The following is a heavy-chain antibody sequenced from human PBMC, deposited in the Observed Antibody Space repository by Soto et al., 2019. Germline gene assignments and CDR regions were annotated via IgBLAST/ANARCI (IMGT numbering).Heavy chain of an antibody. CDR1: GFTFSDYF. V-gene: IGHV3-11*01. J-gene: IGHJ6*04. CDR2: ISSIFTTI. CDR3: ARDNYAV. D-gene: IGHD4-4*01. Sequence: GGSLRLSCAASGFTFSDYFMTWIRQAPVNGLEFVSYISSIFTTIFYADSVKGRFTISRSNAKNSLYLQLNSLRAEDTAVYYCARDNYAVWGKGTTVTVSS.